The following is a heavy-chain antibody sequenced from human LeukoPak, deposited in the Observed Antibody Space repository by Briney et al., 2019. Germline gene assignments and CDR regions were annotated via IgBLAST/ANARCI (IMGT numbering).Heavy chain of an antibody. V-gene: IGHV3-23*01. J-gene: IGHJ3*02. CDR3: AKELRGYSFSFDI. D-gene: IGHD5-18*01. CDR2: ISGSGVKT. Sequence: GGSLRLSCAASGFTFSTCAINWARQAPGKGLEWVSAISGSGVKTYYADSVKGRFTISRDNPKNTLYLQMNSLRPEDTAVYYCAKELRGYSFSFDIWGQGTMVTVSS. CDR1: GFTFSTCA.